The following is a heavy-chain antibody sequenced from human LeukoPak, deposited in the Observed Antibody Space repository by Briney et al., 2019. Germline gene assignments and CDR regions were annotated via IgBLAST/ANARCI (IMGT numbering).Heavy chain of an antibody. Sequence: PGGSLRLSCAASGFTFSSYAMSWVRQAPGKGLEWVSAISGSGGSTYYADSVKGRFSISRDNSKNTLYLQMNSLRAEDTAVYYCSSTSLAWAGFEYWGQGTLVTVSS. V-gene: IGHV3-23*01. CDR1: GFTFSSYA. D-gene: IGHD2-2*01. J-gene: IGHJ4*02. CDR3: SSTSLAWAGFEY. CDR2: ISGSGGST.